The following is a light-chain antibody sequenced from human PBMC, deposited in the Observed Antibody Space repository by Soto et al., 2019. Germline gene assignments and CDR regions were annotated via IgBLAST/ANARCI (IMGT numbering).Light chain of an antibody. Sequence: DIQMTQSPSTLSASVGDRVTITCQASQSITDWLAWYQQKPGKAPKLLIYKASSLESGVPSRFSGGGSGTEFTLTISSLQPDDFASYYCQHYITYPYTFGQGTKLEIK. V-gene: IGKV1-5*03. CDR3: QHYITYPYT. CDR1: QSITDW. CDR2: KAS. J-gene: IGKJ2*01.